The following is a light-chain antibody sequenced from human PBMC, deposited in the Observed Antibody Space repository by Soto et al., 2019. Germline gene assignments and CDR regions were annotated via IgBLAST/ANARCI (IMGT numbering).Light chain of an antibody. J-gene: IGKJ1*01. V-gene: IGKV1-9*01. CDR2: AAS. CDR3: QQLNSYPTT. CDR1: QGISSY. Sequence: DIQLTQSPSFLSASVGARVTITCRASQGISSYLAWYQQKPGKAPKLLIYAASTLQSGVPSRFSGSGSGTEFTLTISSLQPEDFATYYCQQLNSYPTTFGQGTKVEIK.